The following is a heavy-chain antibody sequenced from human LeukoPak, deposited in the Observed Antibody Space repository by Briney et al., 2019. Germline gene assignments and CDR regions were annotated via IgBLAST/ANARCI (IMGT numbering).Heavy chain of an antibody. Sequence: PSETLSLTCTVPGGSISSYYWSWIRQTPGKGLEWLGYIYYSVTTNYNPSLKSRVTISVDTSKNQISLRLTSVTAADTAVYYCAKDRRFSAYDPDEYNYFDPWGQGTLVTASS. CDR2: IYYSVTT. CDR1: GGSISSYY. J-gene: IGHJ5*02. V-gene: IGHV4-59*01. CDR3: AKDRRFSAYDPDEYNYFDP. D-gene: IGHD5-12*01.